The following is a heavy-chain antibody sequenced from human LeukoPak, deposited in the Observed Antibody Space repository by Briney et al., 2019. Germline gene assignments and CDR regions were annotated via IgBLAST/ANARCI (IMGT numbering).Heavy chain of an antibody. J-gene: IGHJ4*02. D-gene: IGHD6-13*01. Sequence: SETLSLTCTVSGGSISSHYWSWIRQPAGKGLEWIGRIYTSGSTNYNPSLKSRVTMSVDTSKNQFPLKLSSVTAADTAVYYCAREIYSSSWYANYWGQGTLVTVSS. CDR2: IYTSGST. CDR3: AREIYSSSWYANY. V-gene: IGHV4-4*07. CDR1: GGSISSHY.